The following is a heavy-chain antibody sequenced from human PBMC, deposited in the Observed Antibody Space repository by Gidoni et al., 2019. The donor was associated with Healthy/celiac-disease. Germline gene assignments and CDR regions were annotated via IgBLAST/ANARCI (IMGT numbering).Heavy chain of an antibody. CDR1: GFTFSSYG. J-gene: IGHJ4*02. Sequence: QVQLVASGGGVVQPGQSLRLSCAAPGFTFSSYGMQRVRQAPGKGLGWVAVISYDGSNKYYADSVKGRFTISRDNSKNTLYLQMNSLRAEDTAVYYCAKDRSSSYFDYWGQGTLVTVSS. V-gene: IGHV3-30*18. CDR2: ISYDGSNK. CDR3: AKDRSSSYFDY. D-gene: IGHD6-13*01.